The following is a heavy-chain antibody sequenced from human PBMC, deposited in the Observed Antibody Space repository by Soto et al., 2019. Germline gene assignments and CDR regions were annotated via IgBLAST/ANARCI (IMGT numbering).Heavy chain of an antibody. CDR2: IIPILGSA. D-gene: IGHD1-26*01. CDR1: VGTLSNYA. J-gene: IGHJ3*01. Sequence: QVQLVQSGAEVKKPGSSVKVSCKASVGTLSNYAINWVRQAPGQGLEWMGGIIPILGSANYAQKFQDRVTITADESTSTTYMELSSLRSEDAAVYYCATRERVGAFDFWGQGTMVTVSS. V-gene: IGHV1-69*01. CDR3: ATRERVGAFDF.